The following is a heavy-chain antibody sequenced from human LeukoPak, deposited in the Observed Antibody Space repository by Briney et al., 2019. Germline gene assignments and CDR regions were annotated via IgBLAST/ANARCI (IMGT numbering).Heavy chain of an antibody. D-gene: IGHD6-19*01. J-gene: IGHJ1*01. CDR1: GFTFSSYS. Sequence: GGSLRLSCAASGFTFSSYSMNWVRQAPGKGLEWVSSISSSSSYIYYADPVKGRFTISRDNAKNSLYLQMNSLRAEDTAMYYCARHSMYSKSSGYNLWGQGTLVTVSS. V-gene: IGHV3-21*01. CDR3: ARHSMYSKSSGYNL. CDR2: ISSSSSYI.